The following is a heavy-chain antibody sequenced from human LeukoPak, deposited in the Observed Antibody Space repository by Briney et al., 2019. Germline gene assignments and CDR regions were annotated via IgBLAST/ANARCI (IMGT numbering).Heavy chain of an antibody. D-gene: IGHD2-2*01. CDR1: GFTVSSNY. V-gene: IGHV3-30*03. CDR2: ISYDGSNK. CDR3: ARERSQLGYYYYGMDV. J-gene: IGHJ6*02. Sequence: PGGSRRLSCAASGFTVSSNYMSWVRQAPGKGLEWVAVISYDGSNKYYADSVKGRFTISRDTSKNTEYLQMNSLRAEDTAVYYCARERSQLGYYYYGMDVWGQGTTVTVSS.